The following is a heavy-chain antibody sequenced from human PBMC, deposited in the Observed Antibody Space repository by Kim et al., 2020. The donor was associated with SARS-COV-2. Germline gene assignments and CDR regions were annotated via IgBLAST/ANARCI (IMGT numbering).Heavy chain of an antibody. V-gene: IGHV3-73*01. CDR3: TNTFCGGFCSATDSFDI. CDR1: GFTLTGYA. Sequence: GGSLRLSCAASGFTLTGYAVDWVRQAPGKGVEWVGRIRSKNKDYATAYSESVKGRFIISRDDSENTVYLQMNSLKTEDTAVYYCTNTFCGGFCSATDSFDIWGKGTLVTVS. CDR2: IRSKNKDYAT. D-gene: IGHD2-21*02. J-gene: IGHJ3*02.